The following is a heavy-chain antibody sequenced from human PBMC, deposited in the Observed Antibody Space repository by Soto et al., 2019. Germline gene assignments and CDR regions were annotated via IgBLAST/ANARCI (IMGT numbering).Heavy chain of an antibody. J-gene: IGHJ4*02. D-gene: IGHD6-6*01. CDR1: GYSFISYR. V-gene: IGHV5-51*01. CDR3: ARLSSRASYYCDC. CDR2: IYPGDSDT. Sequence: GEAVKISSVGSGYSFISYRIGWVRQIPGIGLEWMGIIYPGDSDTRYSPSFQGQVTISADKSISTAYRQWSSLQASDSAMYYCARLSSRASYYCDCWGQGTLVGVSS.